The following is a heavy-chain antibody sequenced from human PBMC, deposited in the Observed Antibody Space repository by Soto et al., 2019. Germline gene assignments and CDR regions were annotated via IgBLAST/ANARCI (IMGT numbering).Heavy chain of an antibody. CDR1: GYTFTSYY. CDR2: INPSGGST. D-gene: IGHD5-12*01. Sequence: ASVKVSCKASGYTFTSYYMHWVRQSPGQGLDWMGIINPSGGSTSYAQKFQGRVTMTRDTSTSTVYMELSSLRSEDTAVYYCARVGHSGSDPPGYYYYNYMDVWGKGTRVTVSS. V-gene: IGHV1-46*03. CDR3: ARVGHSGSDPPGYYYYNYMDV. J-gene: IGHJ6*03.